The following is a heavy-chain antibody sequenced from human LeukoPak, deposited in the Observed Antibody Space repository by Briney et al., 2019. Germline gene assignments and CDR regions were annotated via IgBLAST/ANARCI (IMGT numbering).Heavy chain of an antibody. J-gene: IGHJ3*02. CDR2: INPSGGST. CDR1: GYTFTSYY. CDR3: ARDCWENDFWSRGAFDI. Sequence: GASVKVSCKASGYTFTSYYMHWLRQAPGQGLEWMGIINPSGGSTSYAQKFQGGVTMTRDTSTSTVYMELSSLRSEDTAVYYCARDCWENDFWSRGAFDIWGQGTMVTVSS. D-gene: IGHD3-3*01. V-gene: IGHV1-46*01.